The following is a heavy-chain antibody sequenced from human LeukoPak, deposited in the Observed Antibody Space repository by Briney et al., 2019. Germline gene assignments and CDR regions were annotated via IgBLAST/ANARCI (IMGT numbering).Heavy chain of an antibody. CDR1: GFTSSSYW. CDR2: IKQDGSEK. Sequence: SGGSLRLSCAASGFTSSSYWMSWVRQAPGKGLEWVANIKQDGSEKYYVDSVKGRFTISRDNAKNSLYLQMNSLRAEDTAVYYCARDYYDSSGYCFDYWGQGTLVTVSS. CDR3: ARDYYDSSGYCFDY. V-gene: IGHV3-7*01. D-gene: IGHD3-22*01. J-gene: IGHJ4*02.